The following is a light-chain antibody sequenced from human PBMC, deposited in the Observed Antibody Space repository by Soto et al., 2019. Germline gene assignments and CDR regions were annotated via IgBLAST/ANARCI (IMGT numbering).Light chain of an antibody. Sequence: QSVLTQPPSVSGAPGQRGTISCTGTSSNIGAGYDVHWYQQLPGTAPKLLIYGDINRPSGVPDRFSGSKSGSSASLAITGLQAEDEADYYCQSYDSRLTAYVFGTGTKLTVL. J-gene: IGLJ1*01. CDR1: SSNIGAGYD. V-gene: IGLV1-40*01. CDR2: GDI. CDR3: QSYDSRLTAYV.